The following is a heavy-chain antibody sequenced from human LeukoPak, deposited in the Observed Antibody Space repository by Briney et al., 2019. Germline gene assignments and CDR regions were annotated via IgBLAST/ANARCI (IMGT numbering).Heavy chain of an antibody. Sequence: GGSMTLSCAASGFTFSSYAMRWVRPAPGGGMEWVAAISCSGGRTYYVDSVKGRFTISRDNSKHTPYLQMNSLRAEDTAVYYCAKPPHYYDSSGYYGPFDYWGQGALVTVSS. D-gene: IGHD3-22*01. CDR2: ISCSGGRT. J-gene: IGHJ4*02. CDR1: GFTFSSYA. V-gene: IGHV3-23*01. CDR3: AKPPHYYDSSGYYGPFDY.